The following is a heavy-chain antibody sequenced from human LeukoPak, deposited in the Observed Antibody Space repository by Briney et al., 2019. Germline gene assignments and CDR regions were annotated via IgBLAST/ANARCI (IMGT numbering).Heavy chain of an antibody. CDR2: IYYSGST. CDR3: ARVQGSGYYFDY. V-gene: IGHV4-30-4*01. Sequence: SETLSLTCTVSGGSISSGDYYWSWIRQPPGKGLEWIGYIYYSGSTYCNPSLKSRVTISVDTSKNQFSLKLSSVTAADTAVYYCARVQGSGYYFDYWGQGTLVTVSS. D-gene: IGHD3-22*01. J-gene: IGHJ4*02. CDR1: GGSISSGDYY.